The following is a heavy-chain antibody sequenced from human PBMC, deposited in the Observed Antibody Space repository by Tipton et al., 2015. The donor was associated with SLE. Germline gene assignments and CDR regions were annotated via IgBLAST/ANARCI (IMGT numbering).Heavy chain of an antibody. Sequence: TLSLTCTVSGAPITSLNWWTWVRQPSGKGLEWIGEVHHSGTTNYNPSLKSRVTISADTSKNLFSLELRSVTAADTALFYCVRVGDVNVVPGRSDRHFDYWGQGILVTVSS. V-gene: IGHV4-4*02. J-gene: IGHJ4*02. CDR3: VRVGDVNVVPGRSDRHFDY. CDR1: GAPITSLNW. CDR2: VHHSGTT. D-gene: IGHD2-21*02.